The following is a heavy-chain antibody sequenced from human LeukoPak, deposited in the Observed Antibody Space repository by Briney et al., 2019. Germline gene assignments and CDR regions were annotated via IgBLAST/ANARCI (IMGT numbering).Heavy chain of an antibody. V-gene: IGHV3-30-3*01. Sequence: GGSLRLSCAASGFTFSSYAMHWVRQAPGKGLEWVAVISYDGSNKYYADSVKGRFTISRDNAKNTLYLQMNSLRAEDTAVYYCARDEEGYYDSSGYYPQGYWGQGTLVTVSS. J-gene: IGHJ4*02. CDR2: ISYDGSNK. CDR1: GFTFSSYA. CDR3: ARDEEGYYDSSGYYPQGY. D-gene: IGHD3-22*01.